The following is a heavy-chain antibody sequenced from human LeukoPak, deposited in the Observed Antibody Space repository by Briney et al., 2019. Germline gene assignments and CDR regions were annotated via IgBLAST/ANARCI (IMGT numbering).Heavy chain of an antibody. CDR1: GYTFTSYG. CDR2: ISAYNGNT. J-gene: IGHJ3*02. CDR3: AREPYCSSTSCRALTDAFDI. Sequence: ASVKVSCKASGYTFTSYGISWVRQAPGQGLEWMGWISAYNGNTNYAQKLQGRVTMTTDTSTSTAYMELRSLRSGDTAVYYCAREPYCSSTSCRALTDAFDIWGQGTMVTVSS. V-gene: IGHV1-18*01. D-gene: IGHD2-2*01.